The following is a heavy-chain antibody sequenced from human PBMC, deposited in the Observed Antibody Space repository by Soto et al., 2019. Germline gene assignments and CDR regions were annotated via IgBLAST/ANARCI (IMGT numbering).Heavy chain of an antibody. CDR2: IYFDGIKT. Sequence: EVQLVESGGGVVQPGGSLRLSCTASGFTFNTHWMHWVRQAPGKGLVWVSRIYFDGIKTNYADSVKGRLTVSRDNAKNTVYLQVNTLRDEDTDVYYCARGGAMGVDYWGQGTLVTVSS. V-gene: IGHV3-74*01. CDR3: ARGGAMGVDY. CDR1: GFTFNTHW. J-gene: IGHJ4*02. D-gene: IGHD1-26*01.